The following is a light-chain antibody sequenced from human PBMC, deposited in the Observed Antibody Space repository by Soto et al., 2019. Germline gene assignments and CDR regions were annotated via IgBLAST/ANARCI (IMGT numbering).Light chain of an antibody. CDR2: GAS. CDR3: QQYGSSPLT. V-gene: IGKV3-20*01. Sequence: EIVLTQSPGTLSLSPGERATLSCRASQRVSSYLAWYQQKPGQAPRLLIYGASSRATGIPDRFSGSGSGTDFTLTISRLEPEDFAVYYCQQYGSSPLTFGGGTKVEIK. J-gene: IGKJ4*01. CDR1: QRVSSY.